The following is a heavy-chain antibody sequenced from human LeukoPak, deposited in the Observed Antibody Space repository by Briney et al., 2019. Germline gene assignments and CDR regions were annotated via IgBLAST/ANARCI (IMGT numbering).Heavy chain of an antibody. CDR1: GGTFSSYA. D-gene: IGHD5-24*01. Sequence: ASVKVSCKASGGTFSSYAISWVRQAPGQGLEWMGRIIPILGIANYAQKFQGRVTITADKSTSTAYMELSSLRSEDTAVYYCAIRDGYRHWFDHWGQGTLVTVSS. CDR2: IIPILGIA. CDR3: AIRDGYRHWFDH. J-gene: IGHJ5*02. V-gene: IGHV1-69*04.